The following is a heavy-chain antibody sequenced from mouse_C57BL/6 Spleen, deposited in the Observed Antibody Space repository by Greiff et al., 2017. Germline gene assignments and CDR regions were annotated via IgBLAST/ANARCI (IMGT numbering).Heavy chain of an antibody. Sequence: VQLQQSGPELVKPGASVKISCKASGYAFSSSWLNWVKQRPGKGLEWIGRLYPGEGDTNYNGKFKGKATLTADKSSSTAYMQLSSLTSEDSAVYFCAIDSSGYVAWFAYWGQGTLVTVSA. CDR3: AIDSSGYVAWFAY. J-gene: IGHJ3*01. CDR2: LYPGEGDT. V-gene: IGHV1-82*01. D-gene: IGHD3-2*02. CDR1: GYAFSSSW.